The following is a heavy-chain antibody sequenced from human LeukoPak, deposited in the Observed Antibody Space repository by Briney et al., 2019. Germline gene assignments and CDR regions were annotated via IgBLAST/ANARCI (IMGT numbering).Heavy chain of an antibody. CDR3: TADKKLGDFDY. Sequence: ASVKVSCKASGYTFTDYYMHWVRQAPGQGLEGMGRINPNSGGTNYAQKFQGRVTMTRDSSISIGYMEFSRLKSDDTAVYYCTADKKLGDFDYWGQGTLVTVSS. J-gene: IGHJ4*02. V-gene: IGHV1-2*06. CDR1: GYTFTDYY. D-gene: IGHD7-27*01. CDR2: INPNSGGT.